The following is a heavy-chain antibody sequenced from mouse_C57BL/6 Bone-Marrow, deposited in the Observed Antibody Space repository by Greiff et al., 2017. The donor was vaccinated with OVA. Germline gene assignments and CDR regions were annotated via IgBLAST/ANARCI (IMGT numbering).Heavy chain of an antibody. V-gene: IGHV1-82*01. Sequence: VQLQQSGPELVKPGASVKISCKASGYAFSSSWMNWVKQRPGKGLEWIGRIYPGDGDTNYNGKFKGKATLTADKSSSTAYMQLSSLTSEDSAVYFCARLAITTVVNWYFDVWGTGTTVTVSS. J-gene: IGHJ1*03. CDR1: GYAFSSSW. CDR2: IYPGDGDT. D-gene: IGHD1-1*01. CDR3: ARLAITTVVNWYFDV.